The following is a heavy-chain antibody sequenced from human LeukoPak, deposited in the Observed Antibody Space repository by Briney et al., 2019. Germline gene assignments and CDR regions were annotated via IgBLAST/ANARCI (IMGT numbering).Heavy chain of an antibody. J-gene: IGHJ4*02. V-gene: IGHV3-21*01. Sequence: GGSLRLSCVTSGFTFSSDGMNWVRQAPGKGLEWVSFISGSGTFIYYADSVKGRFIISRDNAKRSLFLQLNSLRAEDTVVCYCARDQGSYTDYEVDYWGQRTLVTVSS. CDR3: ARDQGSYTDYEVDY. D-gene: IGHD5-12*01. CDR2: ISGSGTFI. CDR1: GFTFSSDG.